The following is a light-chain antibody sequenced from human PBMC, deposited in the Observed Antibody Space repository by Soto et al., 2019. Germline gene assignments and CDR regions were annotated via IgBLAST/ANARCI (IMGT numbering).Light chain of an antibody. Sequence: QSALTQPRSVSGSPGQSVTISCTGTSSDVGGYNFVSWYQQHPVKAPKLMIYDVNKRPSGVPDRFSGSKSGNTASLTISGLQAEDEADYYCCSYAGSYTWVFGGGTKLTVL. CDR1: SSDVGGYNF. CDR3: CSYAGSYTWV. V-gene: IGLV2-11*01. J-gene: IGLJ3*02. CDR2: DVN.